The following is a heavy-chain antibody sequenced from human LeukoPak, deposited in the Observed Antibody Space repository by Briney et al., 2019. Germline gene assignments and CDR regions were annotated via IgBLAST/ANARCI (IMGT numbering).Heavy chain of an antibody. D-gene: IGHD1-26*01. CDR2: IYYGGNT. CDR3: AALSGVGVKIGFDH. V-gene: IGHV3-66*01. J-gene: IGHJ4*02. CDR1: GFTVSSNH. Sequence: GGSLRLFCAASGFTVSSNHMNWVRQAPGKGLEWVSIIYYGGNTFYADSVKGRFTISRDNSKNTLYLQINSLRAEDTAVYYCAALSGVGVKIGFDHWGQGALVVVSS.